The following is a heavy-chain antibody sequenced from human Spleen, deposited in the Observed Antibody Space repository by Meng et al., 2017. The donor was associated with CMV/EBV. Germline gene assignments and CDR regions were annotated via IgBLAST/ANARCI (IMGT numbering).Heavy chain of an antibody. CDR1: GGSISSGDYY. J-gene: IGHJ2*01. D-gene: IGHD3-3*01. CDR2: IYYSGST. CDR3: ARDHTIPL. Sequence: SLHCTVPGGSISSGDYYWSWIRPPPGKGLEWIGFIYYSGSTYYNPSLKSRVTISVDKSRSQFSLRLRSVTAADTAVYYCARDHTIPLWGRGTLVTVSS. V-gene: IGHV4-30-4*08.